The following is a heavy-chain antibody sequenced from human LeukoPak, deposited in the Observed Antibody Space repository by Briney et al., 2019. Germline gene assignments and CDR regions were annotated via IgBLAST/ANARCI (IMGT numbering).Heavy chain of an antibody. J-gene: IGHJ3*02. CDR3: ARVVHYYDSTSLTHDAFDI. D-gene: IGHD3-22*01. V-gene: IGHV3-66*02. CDR2: IYSGGTT. CDR1: GFTVSSNY. Sequence: GGSLRLSCAASGFTVSSNYMSCVRQAPGKGLEWVSIIYSGGTTHYADSVKGRFTISRDNSKNRLFFQMNSLRTEDTAVYYCARVVHYYDSTSLTHDAFDIWGQGTMVTVSS.